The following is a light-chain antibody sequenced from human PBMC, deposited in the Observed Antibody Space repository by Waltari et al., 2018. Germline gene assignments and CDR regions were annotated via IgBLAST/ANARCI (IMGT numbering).Light chain of an antibody. CDR2: EVS. Sequence: QAALTQPRSVSGSPGQSVTIPCTGTSSHIGCYNYVSWYQQHPGTAPKLMIFEVSKRPSGVSDRFSGSKSGNTASLTISGLQPEDEADYYCCSYTDSGLFGGGTRLTVL. V-gene: IGLV2-11*01. CDR3: CSYTDSGL. J-gene: IGLJ2*01. CDR1: SSHIGCYNY.